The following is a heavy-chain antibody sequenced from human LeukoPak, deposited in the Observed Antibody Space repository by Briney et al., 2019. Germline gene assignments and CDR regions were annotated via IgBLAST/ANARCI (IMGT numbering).Heavy chain of an antibody. CDR2: IKSKNDGGTA. CDR3: TPVMVEDRGF. J-gene: IGHJ4*02. Sequence: SLRLSCAASGFIFNKAWMNWVRHAPGKGPGGGCRIKSKNDGGTADYGSPVKGGFTISRDDSKNTLYLQMNSLISDDTAIYYCTPVMVEDRGFWGQGTLVTVSS. V-gene: IGHV3-15*01. CDR1: GFIFNKAW. D-gene: IGHD2-15*01.